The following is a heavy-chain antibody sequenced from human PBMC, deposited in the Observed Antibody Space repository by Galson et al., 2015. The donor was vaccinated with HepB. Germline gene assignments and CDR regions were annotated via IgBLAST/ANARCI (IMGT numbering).Heavy chain of an antibody. CDR3: ARNGVYSLDY. Sequence: TCVVSGDSITNHHWWSWVRQPPGKGLEWIGEIHHSGSTNYNPSLKSRVTISVDKSKNQFSLRLNSVTAADTAVYYCARNGVYSLDYWGQGTLVTASS. J-gene: IGHJ4*02. CDR2: IHHSGST. V-gene: IGHV4-4*02. CDR1: GDSITNHHW. D-gene: IGHD4-17*01.